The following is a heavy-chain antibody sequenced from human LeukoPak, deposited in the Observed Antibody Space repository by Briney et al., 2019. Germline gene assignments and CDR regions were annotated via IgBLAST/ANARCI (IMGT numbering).Heavy chain of an antibody. J-gene: IGHJ4*02. D-gene: IGHD6-19*01. Sequence: GGSLRLSCAASGFTFSSYTIHWVRQPPGKGLEWVAVISFDGSNKYYADSVKGRFTISRDNSKNTLYLQMNSLRAEDTAVYYCATTAHPLSSGWYLGLFDYWGQGTLVTVSS. CDR2: ISFDGSNK. V-gene: IGHV3-30-3*01. CDR1: GFTFSSYT. CDR3: ATTAHPLSSGWYLGLFDY.